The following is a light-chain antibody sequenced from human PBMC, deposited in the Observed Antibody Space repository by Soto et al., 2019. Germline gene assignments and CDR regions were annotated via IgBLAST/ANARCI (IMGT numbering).Light chain of an antibody. CDR3: SSFSYSSTPNYV. J-gene: IGLJ1*01. Sequence: SVLPQPASVSGAPGQSITISCNGTSSDVGGYNYVSWYQQHPGKAPKLIIYDVDNRPSGISSRFSGSKSGNTASLTISGLQAEDEPDYYCSSFSYSSTPNYVFGTGTKVTVL. CDR2: DVD. V-gene: IGLV2-14*01. CDR1: SSDVGGYNY.